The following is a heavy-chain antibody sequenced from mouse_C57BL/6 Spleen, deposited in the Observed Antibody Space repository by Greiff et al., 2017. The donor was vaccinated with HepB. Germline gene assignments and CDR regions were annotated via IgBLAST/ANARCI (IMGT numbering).Heavy chain of an antibody. CDR1: GFTFSDYG. CDR2: ISSGSSTI. CDR3: ARQGRELTGFAY. Sequence: EVQLVESGGGLVKPGGSLKLSCAASGFTFSDYGMHWVRQAPEKGLEWVAYISSGSSTIYYADTVKGRFTISRDNAKNTLFLQMTSLRSEDTAMYYCARQGRELTGFAYWGQGTLVTVSA. J-gene: IGHJ3*01. D-gene: IGHD4-1*01. V-gene: IGHV5-17*01.